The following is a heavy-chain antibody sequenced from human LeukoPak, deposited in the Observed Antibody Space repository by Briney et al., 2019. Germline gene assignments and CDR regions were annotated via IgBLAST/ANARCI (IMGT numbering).Heavy chain of an antibody. CDR2: IYPGDSDT. V-gene: IGHV5-51*01. CDR1: GYSFTTYW. D-gene: IGHD6-13*01. J-gene: IGHJ2*01. Sequence: GESLKISCKGSGYSFTTYWIGWVRQMPGKGLEWMGIIYPGDSDTRYSPSFQGQVTISADKSISTAYLQWSSLKASDTAMYYCARLGEQLVWYFDLWGRGTLVTVSS. CDR3: ARLGEQLVWYFDL.